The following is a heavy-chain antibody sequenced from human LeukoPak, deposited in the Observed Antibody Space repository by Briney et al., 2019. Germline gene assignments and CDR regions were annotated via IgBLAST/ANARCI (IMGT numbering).Heavy chain of an antibody. Sequence: PSETLSLTCTVSGGSISSSSYYWGWIRQPPGKGLEWIGSIYYSGSTYYNPSLKSRVTISVDTSKNQFSLKLSPVTAADTAVYYCASTRVLLWFGELLWPLDYWGQGTLVTVSS. CDR2: IYYSGST. CDR1: GGSISSSSYY. V-gene: IGHV4-39*01. J-gene: IGHJ4*02. D-gene: IGHD3-10*01. CDR3: ASTRVLLWFGELLWPLDY.